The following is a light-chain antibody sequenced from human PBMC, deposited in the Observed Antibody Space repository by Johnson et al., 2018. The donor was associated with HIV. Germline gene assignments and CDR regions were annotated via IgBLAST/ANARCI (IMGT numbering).Light chain of an antibody. Sequence: QSVLTQPPSVSAAPGQKVTISCSGSSSTIGNNYVSWYQVVPGTAPKLLIYKNNERPSGIPDRFSGSKSGTSATLGITGLQTGDEADYYCETWDTSLSAGGVFGTGTNVTVL. CDR1: SSTIGNNY. J-gene: IGLJ1*01. CDR2: KNN. V-gene: IGLV1-51*02. CDR3: ETWDTSLSAGGV.